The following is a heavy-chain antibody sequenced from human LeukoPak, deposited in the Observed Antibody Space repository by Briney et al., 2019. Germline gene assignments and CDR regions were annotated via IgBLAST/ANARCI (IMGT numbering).Heavy chain of an antibody. CDR2: ISWNSGSI. D-gene: IGHD5-24*01. V-gene: IGHV3-9*01. CDR1: GFTFDDYA. CDR3: ARGGPEMADPSFDY. J-gene: IGHJ4*02. Sequence: GRSLRLSCAASGFTFDDYAMHWVRQAPGKGLEWVSGISWNSGSIGYADSVRGRFTISRDNAKNTLYVQMNSLRAEDTAVYYCARGGPEMADPSFDYWGQGTLVTVSS.